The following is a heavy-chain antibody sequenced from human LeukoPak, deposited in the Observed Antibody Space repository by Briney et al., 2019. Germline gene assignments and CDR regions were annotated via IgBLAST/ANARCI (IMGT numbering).Heavy chain of an antibody. V-gene: IGHV3-33*06. CDR2: IWNDGSNK. J-gene: IGHJ4*02. D-gene: IGHD5-18*01. CDR1: GLTFSSYG. CDR3: AKDQSYGFDY. Sequence: GGSLRLSCAASGLTFSSYGMHWVRQAPGQGLEWVAVIWNDGSNKYYVDSVKGRFTISRDNSKNTLYLQMNSLRAEDTAIYYCAKDQSYGFDYWGQGTLVTVSS.